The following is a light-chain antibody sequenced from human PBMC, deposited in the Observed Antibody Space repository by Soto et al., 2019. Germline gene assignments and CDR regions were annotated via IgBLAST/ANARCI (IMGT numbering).Light chain of an antibody. CDR1: SSDVGGYNY. Sequence: QSVLNQPASVSGSPGQSITISCAGTSSDVGGYNYVSWYQQYPGKAPKVMIYEVTNRPSGVSNRFSGSKSGNTASLTISGLQAEDEADYYCSSYTSSNTLIFGGGTKLTVL. V-gene: IGLV2-14*01. J-gene: IGLJ2*01. CDR3: SSYTSSNTLI. CDR2: EVT.